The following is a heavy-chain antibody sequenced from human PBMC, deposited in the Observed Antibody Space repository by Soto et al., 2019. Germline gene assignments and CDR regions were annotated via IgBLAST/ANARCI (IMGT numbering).Heavy chain of an antibody. J-gene: IGHJ4*02. V-gene: IGHV4-39*02. CDR1: GASISSTTYY. D-gene: IGHD3-10*02. Sequence: SETLSLTCTVSGASISSTTYYWGWIRQPPGKGLEWIGSIYYSGSTYYNPSLKSRVTISVDTSKNQFSLKLSSVTAADTAVYYCAREYVIFRSFDYWGQGTLVTVSS. CDR2: IYYSGST. CDR3: AREYVIFRSFDY.